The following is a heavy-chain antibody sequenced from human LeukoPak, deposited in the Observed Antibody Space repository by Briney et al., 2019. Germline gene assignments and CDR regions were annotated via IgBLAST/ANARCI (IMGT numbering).Heavy chain of an antibody. J-gene: IGHJ4*02. D-gene: IGHD3-16*01. CDR3: AGGDYDYVWGSYLIDY. Sequence: GGSLRLSCAASGFTFDDYGMSWVRQAPGKGLEWVSGINWNGGSTGYADSVKGRFTISRDNAKNSLYLQMNSLRAEDTALYYCAGGDYDYVWGSYLIDYWGQGTLVTVSS. V-gene: IGHV3-20*04. CDR1: GFTFDDYG. CDR2: INWNGGST.